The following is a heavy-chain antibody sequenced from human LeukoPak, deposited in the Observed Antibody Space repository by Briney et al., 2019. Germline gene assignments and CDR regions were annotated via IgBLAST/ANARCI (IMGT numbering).Heavy chain of an antibody. D-gene: IGHD6-19*01. J-gene: IGHJ6*02. V-gene: IGHV1-2*02. CDR1: GYTFTGYY. CDR3: ARGPPIAVASQMGMDV. CDR2: INPNSGGT. Sequence: ASVKVSCKASGYTFTGYYMHWVRQAPGQGLEWMGWINPNSGGTNYAQKFQGRVTMTRDTSISTAYMELSSLRSEDTAVYYCARGPPIAVASQMGMDVWGQGTTVTVSS.